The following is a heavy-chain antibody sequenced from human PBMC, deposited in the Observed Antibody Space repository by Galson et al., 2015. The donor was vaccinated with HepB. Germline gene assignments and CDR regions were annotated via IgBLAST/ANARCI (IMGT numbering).Heavy chain of an antibody. Sequence: SVKVSCKASGFTLTAYYMYWVRQTPGQGPESVGWSNLKNGGTRSAQQFRGRVAMTWDTSISTVYMELSRLRSDDTAVYYCARDGDALMVELDYWGQGTLVTVSS. CDR3: ARDGDALMVELDY. D-gene: IGHD3-10*01. CDR1: GFTLTAYY. J-gene: IGHJ4*02. V-gene: IGHV1-2*02. CDR2: SNLKNGGT.